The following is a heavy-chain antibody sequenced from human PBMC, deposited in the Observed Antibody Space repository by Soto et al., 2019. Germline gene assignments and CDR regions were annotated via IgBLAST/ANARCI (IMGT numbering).Heavy chain of an antibody. D-gene: IGHD6-19*01. Sequence: GGSLRLSCVASGFTFSSHGMSWVRQAPGKGLEWVSAISGSGGSTYYADSVKGRFTISRDNSKNTLYLQMNSLRAEDTAVYYCAKDLVVAVADSLWYFDLWGRGTLVTVSS. CDR1: GFTFSSHG. CDR3: AKDLVVAVADSLWYFDL. V-gene: IGHV3-23*01. J-gene: IGHJ2*01. CDR2: ISGSGGST.